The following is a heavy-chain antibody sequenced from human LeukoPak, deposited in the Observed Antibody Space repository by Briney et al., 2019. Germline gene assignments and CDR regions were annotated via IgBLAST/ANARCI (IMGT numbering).Heavy chain of an antibody. Sequence: VESLRLSCAASGFTFSSYGMHWVRQAPGRGLEWVAVISSDGSSKYYIDSVKGRFTISRDNAKNSLYLQMNSLILEDTAVYYCARDGSGSGDYWGQGTLVTVSS. CDR2: ISSDGSSK. V-gene: IGHV3-30*03. J-gene: IGHJ4*02. CDR3: ARDGSGSGDY. CDR1: GFTFSSYG. D-gene: IGHD2-15*01.